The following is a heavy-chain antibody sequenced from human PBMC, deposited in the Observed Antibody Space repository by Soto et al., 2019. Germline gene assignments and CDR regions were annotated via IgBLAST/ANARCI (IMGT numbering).Heavy chain of an antibody. Sequence: PGGSLRLSCTASGFTFGYYAMSWVRQSPGKGLEWVGFIRSKAYGGTTEYAASVKGRFTISRDDSKSIAYLQMNSLKTEDTAVYYCTSDIGYCSSTSCYRAYYYYYGMDVWGQGTTVTVSS. D-gene: IGHD2-2*02. J-gene: IGHJ6*02. CDR1: GFTFGYYA. V-gene: IGHV3-49*04. CDR2: IRSKAYGGTT. CDR3: TSDIGYCSSTSCYRAYYYYYGMDV.